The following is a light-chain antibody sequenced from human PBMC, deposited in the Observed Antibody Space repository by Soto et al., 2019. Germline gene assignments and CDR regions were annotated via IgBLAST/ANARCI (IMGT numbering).Light chain of an antibody. CDR3: QQYNNWSPFT. J-gene: IGKJ2*01. CDR1: QSVNSN. CDR2: GTS. V-gene: IGKV3-15*01. Sequence: EIVMTQSPATLSVSPGERATLSCRASQSVNSNLAWYQQKPGQAPRLLIYGTSTRATGIPARFGGSGSGTEYTLTISSLQSEDFAVYYCQQYNNWSPFTFGQGTKLEIK.